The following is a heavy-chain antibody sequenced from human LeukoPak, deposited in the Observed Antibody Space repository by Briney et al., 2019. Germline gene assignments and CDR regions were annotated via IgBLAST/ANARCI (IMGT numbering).Heavy chain of an antibody. D-gene: IGHD3-9*01. Sequence: GASVKVSCKASGYTFTSYGISWVRQAPGQGLEWMGWISAYNGNTNYAQKLQGRVTMTTDTSTSTAYMELRSLRSDDTAVYYCARVTYDILTGYHDAFDIWGQGTMVTVSS. J-gene: IGHJ3*02. V-gene: IGHV1-18*01. CDR1: GYTFTSYG. CDR2: ISAYNGNT. CDR3: ARVTYDILTGYHDAFDI.